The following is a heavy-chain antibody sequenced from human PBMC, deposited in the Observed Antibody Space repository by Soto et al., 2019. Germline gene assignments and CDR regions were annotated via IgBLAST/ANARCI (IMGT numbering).Heavy chain of an antibody. CDR3: ARYRREAVAGYTLDN. CDR2: VYNSGST. J-gene: IGHJ4*02. V-gene: IGHV4-59*01. CDR1: GGSISSNY. Sequence: PSETLSLTCTVSGGSISSNYWTWIRQPPGKGLEWIGYVYNSGSTNYNPSLKSRVTISDDTSKSQFSLKVNSMTAADTAVYYCARYRREAVAGYTLDNWGQGILVTVS. D-gene: IGHD6-13*01.